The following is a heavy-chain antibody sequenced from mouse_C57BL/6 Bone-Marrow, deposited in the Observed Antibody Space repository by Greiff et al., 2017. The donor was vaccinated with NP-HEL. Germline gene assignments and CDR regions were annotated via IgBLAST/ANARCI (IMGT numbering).Heavy chain of an antibody. Sequence: VQLQQSGAELARPGASVKLSCKASGYTFTSYGISWVKQRTGQGLEWIGEIYPRSGNTYYTEKFKGKATLTADKSSSTAYMELRSLTSEDSAVYFCATLRRPVDYWGQGTTLTVSS. J-gene: IGHJ2*01. V-gene: IGHV1-81*01. CDR1: GYTFTSYG. CDR2: IYPRSGNT. D-gene: IGHD2-4*01. CDR3: ATLRRPVDY.